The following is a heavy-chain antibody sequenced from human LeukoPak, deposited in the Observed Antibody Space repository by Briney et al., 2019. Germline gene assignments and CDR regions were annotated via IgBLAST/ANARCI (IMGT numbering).Heavy chain of an antibody. CDR2: IRFNGTFT. Sequence: PGGSLRLSCAAAGFSFSSHGMYWVRQAPGKGLEWLAFIRFNGTFTYYGDSVKGRFTISRDNSKNSLYLQMNSLRTEDTALYYCAKDQSEWFGSGYYFDYWGQGTLVTVSS. V-gene: IGHV3-30*02. CDR1: GFSFSSHG. J-gene: IGHJ4*02. CDR3: AKDQSEWFGSGYYFDY. D-gene: IGHD3-10*01.